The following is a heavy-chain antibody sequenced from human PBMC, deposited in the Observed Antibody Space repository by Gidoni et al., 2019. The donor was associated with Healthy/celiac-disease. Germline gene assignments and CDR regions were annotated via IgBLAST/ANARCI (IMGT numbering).Heavy chain of an antibody. V-gene: IGHV3-23*01. CDR2: ISGSGGST. CDR3: AKAPFVLRFLEWLTSSMDV. D-gene: IGHD3-3*01. Sequence: EVQLLESGGGLVQPGGSLRLSCAASGFTFSSYAMSWVRQAPGKGLEWVSAISGSGGSTYYADSVKGRFTISRDNSKNTLYLQMNSLRAEDTAVYYCAKAPFVLRFLEWLTSSMDVWGKGTTVTVSS. J-gene: IGHJ6*03. CDR1: GFTFSSYA.